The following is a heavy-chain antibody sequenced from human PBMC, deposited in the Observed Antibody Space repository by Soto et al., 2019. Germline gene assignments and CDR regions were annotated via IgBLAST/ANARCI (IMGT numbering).Heavy chain of an antibody. V-gene: IGHV3-23*01. Sequence: GGSLRLSCAASGFTLSSYGMSWVRQAPGKGLEWVSAISGSGGSTYYADSVKGRFTISRDNSKNTLYLQMNSLRAEDTAVYYCAKGAYYHGSGSYFPFDYWGQGTLVTVSS. D-gene: IGHD3-10*01. CDR1: GFTLSSYG. CDR3: AKGAYYHGSGSYFPFDY. J-gene: IGHJ4*02. CDR2: ISGSGGST.